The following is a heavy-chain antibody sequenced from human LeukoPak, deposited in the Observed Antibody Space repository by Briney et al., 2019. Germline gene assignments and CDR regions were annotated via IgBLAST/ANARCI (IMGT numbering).Heavy chain of an antibody. CDR2: INPNSGGT. V-gene: IGHV1-2*02. J-gene: IGHJ4*02. D-gene: IGHD1-26*01. CDR1: GYTFTGYY. Sequence: ASVKVSCKASGYTFTGYYMHWVRQAPGQGLEWMGWINPNSGGTNYAQKFQGRVTMTRDTSISTAYMELSRLKTEDTAVYYCTRGGSYSTPTDYWGQGTLVTVSS. CDR3: TRGGSYSTPTDY.